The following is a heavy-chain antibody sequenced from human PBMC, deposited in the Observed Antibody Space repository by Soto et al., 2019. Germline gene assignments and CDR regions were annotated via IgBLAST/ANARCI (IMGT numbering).Heavy chain of an antibody. Sequence: SETLSLTCAVVGDSLRGQSWNWIRQSPGKGLEWIGELDQSGGTDYNPSLKSRVMMSVDTSKKQFSLKLRSVTAADTAVYYCVRDGTKTLRDWFDPWGQGISVTVSS. V-gene: IGHV4-34*01. CDR3: VRDGTKTLRDWFDP. D-gene: IGHD1-1*01. J-gene: IGHJ5*02. CDR2: LDQSGGT. CDR1: GDSLRGQS.